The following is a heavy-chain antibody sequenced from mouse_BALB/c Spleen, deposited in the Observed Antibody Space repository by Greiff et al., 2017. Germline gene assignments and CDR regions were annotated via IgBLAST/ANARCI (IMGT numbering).Heavy chain of an antibody. CDR1: GYTFTSYW. CDR3: TRSRYGNYAGYYYAMDY. D-gene: IGHD2-10*02. V-gene: IGHV1-55*01. J-gene: IGHJ4*01. CDR2: IYPGRGIT. Sequence: QVQLKQPGAELVKPGASVKMSCKASGYTFTSYWINWVKQRPGQGLEWIGDIYPGRGITNYNEKFKSKATLTVDKSSSTAYMQLSSLTSEDSAVYYCTRSRYGNYAGYYYAMDYWGQGTSVTVSS.